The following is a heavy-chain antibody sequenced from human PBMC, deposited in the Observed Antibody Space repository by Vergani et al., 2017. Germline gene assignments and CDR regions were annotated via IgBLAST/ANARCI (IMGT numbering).Heavy chain of an antibody. D-gene: IGHD6-19*01. CDR3: ARTGYSSNSKDY. CDR2: INQDGSQK. Sequence: EVQLVDSGGGLVQPGGSLRLSCAASGFTFRSYWMNWVRQAPGKGLEWVANINQDGSQKQDVDSVKGRFTISRSNAKNSLYLQMNSLRAEDTAVYHCARTGYSSNSKDYWGQGTLVTVSS. CDR1: GFTFRSYW. J-gene: IGHJ4*02. V-gene: IGHV3-7*01.